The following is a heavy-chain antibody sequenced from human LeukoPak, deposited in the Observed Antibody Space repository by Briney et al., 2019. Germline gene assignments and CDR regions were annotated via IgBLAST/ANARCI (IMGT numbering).Heavy chain of an antibody. J-gene: IGHJ4*02. CDR3: ARELIVGATIGAFDI. V-gene: IGHV4-39*07. Sequence: SETLSLTCTVSGGSISSSSYYWGWIRQPPGKGLEWIGSIYYSGSTYYNPSLKSRVTISVDTSKNQFSLKLSSVTAADTAVYYCARELIVGATIGAFDIWGQGTQVTVSS. CDR1: GGSISSSSYY. CDR2: IYYSGST. D-gene: IGHD1-26*01.